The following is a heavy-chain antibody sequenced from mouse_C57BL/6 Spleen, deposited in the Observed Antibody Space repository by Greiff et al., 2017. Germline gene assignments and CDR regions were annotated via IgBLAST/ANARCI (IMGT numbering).Heavy chain of an antibody. J-gene: IGHJ3*01. CDR2: ISDGGSYT. Sequence: EVKVVESGGGLVKPGGSLKLSCAASGFTFSSYAMSWVRQTPEKRLEWVATISDGGSYTYYPDNVKGRFTISRDNAKNNLYLQMSHLKSEDTAMYYCARDSLYYYGSSPFAYWGQGTLVTVSA. V-gene: IGHV5-4*01. CDR3: ARDSLYYYGSSPFAY. D-gene: IGHD1-1*01. CDR1: GFTFSSYA.